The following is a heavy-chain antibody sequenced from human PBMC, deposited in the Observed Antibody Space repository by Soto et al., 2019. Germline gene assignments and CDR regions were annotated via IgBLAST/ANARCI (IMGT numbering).Heavy chain of an antibody. Sequence: QVQLQKWGAGLLKPSETLSLTCAVYGGSFSGYYWSWIRQPPGKGLEWIGEINHSGSTNYNPSLKSRVTISVDTSKNQFALKLSSVTAADTAVYYCARVVYCSGGSCERGDAFDIWGQGTMVTVSS. J-gene: IGHJ3*02. D-gene: IGHD2-15*01. CDR2: INHSGST. CDR1: GGSFSGYY. CDR3: ARVVYCSGGSCERGDAFDI. V-gene: IGHV4-34*01.